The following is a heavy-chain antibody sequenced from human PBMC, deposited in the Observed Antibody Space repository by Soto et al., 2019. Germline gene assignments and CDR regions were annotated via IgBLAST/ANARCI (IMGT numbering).Heavy chain of an antibody. CDR2: INPSGGRT. V-gene: IGHV1-46*01. J-gene: IGHJ4*02. Sequence: ASVKVSCKASGYTFTSYYMHWVRQAPGQGLEWMGIINPSGGRTSYAQKFQGRITKTRDTSTSTVYMELSSMRSEDTALFYCARVCCSGGSCYSIDYWGQGTLVTVSS. CDR3: ARVCCSGGSCYSIDY. CDR1: GYTFTSYY. D-gene: IGHD2-15*01.